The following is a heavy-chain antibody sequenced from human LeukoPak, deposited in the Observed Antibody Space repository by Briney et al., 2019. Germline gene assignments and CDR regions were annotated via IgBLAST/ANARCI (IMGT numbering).Heavy chain of an antibody. V-gene: IGHV1-18*01. CDR2: ISAYNGNT. J-gene: IGHJ5*02. Sequence: ASVKVSCKASGYTFTSYGISWVRQAPGQGLEWMGWISAYNGNTNYAQKLQGRVTMTTDTSTSTAYMELRSLRSDDTAVYYCARDEGFHCSSTSCYLWFDPWGQGTLVTVSS. D-gene: IGHD2-2*01. CDR3: ARDEGFHCSSTSCYLWFDP. CDR1: GYTFTSYG.